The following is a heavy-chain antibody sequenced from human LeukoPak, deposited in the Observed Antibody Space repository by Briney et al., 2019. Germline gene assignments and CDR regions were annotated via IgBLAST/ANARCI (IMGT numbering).Heavy chain of an antibody. D-gene: IGHD2-15*01. CDR3: ARARFCSGGTCYAED. V-gene: IGHV5-51*01. CDR2: IYPGDSDT. Sequence: GESLKISCKGSGYSFTTYWIGWVRQMPGKGLEWMGIIYPGDSDTRYSPSFQGQVTISVDKSTSTAYLQWSSLKASDTAMYHCARARFCSGGTCYAEDWGQGTLVTVSS. CDR1: GYSFTTYW. J-gene: IGHJ4*02.